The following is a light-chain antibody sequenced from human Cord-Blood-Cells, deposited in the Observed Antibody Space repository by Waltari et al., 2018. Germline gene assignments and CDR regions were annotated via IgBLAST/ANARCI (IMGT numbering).Light chain of an antibody. J-gene: IGKJ2*03. Sequence: EIVMTQSPVTLSVSPGERATLSCRASQSVSSNFAWYQQQPGQAPRLLIYGASTRATGIPARFSGSGSGTEFTLTISSLQSEDFAVYYCQQYNNWPPGSFGQGTKLEIK. CDR3: QQYNNWPPGS. CDR1: QSVSSN. V-gene: IGKV3-15*01. CDR2: GAS.